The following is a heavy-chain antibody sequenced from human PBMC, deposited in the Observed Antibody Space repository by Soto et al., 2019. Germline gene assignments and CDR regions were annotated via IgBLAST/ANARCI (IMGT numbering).Heavy chain of an antibody. Sequence: DVQVLESGGDLVQPGGSLRLSCAASGFTFNSYAMSWVRQAPGKGLEWVSSVSSGGDMTYYSDSVKGRFTISRDNSNNGLFLQMNSLRIEDTALYYCARGDRGGSGTPASYSYSGLHGWGQGTTVNVS. CDR2: VSSGGDMT. V-gene: IGHV3-23*01. D-gene: IGHD3-10*01. CDR1: GFTFNSYA. CDR3: ARGDRGGSGTPASYSYSGLHG. J-gene: IGHJ6*02.